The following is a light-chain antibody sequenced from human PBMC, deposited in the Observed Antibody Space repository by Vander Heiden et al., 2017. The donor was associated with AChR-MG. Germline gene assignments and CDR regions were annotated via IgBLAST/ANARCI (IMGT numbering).Light chain of an antibody. CDR2: EVS. CDR3: CSYAGSTTFEV. CDR1: SSDVGSYNL. Sequence: QSALTQPASVSGSPGPSITISCTGTSSDVGSYNLVSWYQQHPDKAPKLMIYEVSKRPSGVSNRFSGSKSGNTASLTISGLQAEDEGDYYCCSYAGSTTFEVFGGGTKLTVL. V-gene: IGLV2-23*02. J-gene: IGLJ3*02.